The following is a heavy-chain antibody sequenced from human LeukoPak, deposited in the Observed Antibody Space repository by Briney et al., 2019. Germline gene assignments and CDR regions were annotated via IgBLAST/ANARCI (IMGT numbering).Heavy chain of an antibody. V-gene: IGHV3-53*01. CDR3: ARDFGYCSTTSCYDQ. Sequence: PGRSLRLSCAASGFTFSSYGMHWVRQAPGKGLEWVSVIYTGGSTYYADSVKGRFTISRDNSKNTLLLQMNSLRAEDTAVYYCARDFGYCSTTSCYDQWGQGTLVTVSS. CDR2: IYTGGST. J-gene: IGHJ4*02. CDR1: GFTFSSYG. D-gene: IGHD2-2*03.